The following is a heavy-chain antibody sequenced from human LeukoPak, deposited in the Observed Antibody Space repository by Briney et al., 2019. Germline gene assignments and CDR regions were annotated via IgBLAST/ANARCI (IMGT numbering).Heavy chain of an antibody. CDR3: ARGYCSGGSCCSVENWFDP. V-gene: IGHV1-2*06. CDR2: INPNSGGT. D-gene: IGHD2-15*01. CDR1: GYTFTGYY. J-gene: IGHJ5*02. Sequence: ASVKVSCKAAGYTFTGYYMFWVRQAPGQGLEWMGRINPNSGGTNYAQKFQGRVTMTRDTSISTAYTELSRLRSDDTAVYYCARGYCSGGSCCSVENWFDPWGQGTLVTVSS.